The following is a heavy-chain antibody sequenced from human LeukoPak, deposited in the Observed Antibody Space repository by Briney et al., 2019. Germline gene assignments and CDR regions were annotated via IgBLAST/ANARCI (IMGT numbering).Heavy chain of an antibody. CDR1: GFTFSSYS. J-gene: IGHJ4*02. CDR2: ISRSSSYI. Sequence: KPGGSLRLSCPASGFTFSSYSMNWVRQAPGKGLEWGSSISRSSSYIYYAHSVKGRFTISRDKAKNSLYLQMNSLGAEDTAVYYCARDPGDSSGYYYVRETDYWGQGTLVTVSS. CDR3: ARDPGDSSGYYYVRETDY. V-gene: IGHV3-21*01. D-gene: IGHD3-22*01.